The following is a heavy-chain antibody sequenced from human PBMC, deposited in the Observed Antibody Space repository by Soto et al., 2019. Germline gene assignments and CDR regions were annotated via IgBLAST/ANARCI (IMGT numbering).Heavy chain of an antibody. CDR3: VRGSHSSGWSTLDY. D-gene: IGHD6-19*01. CDR1: GFTFGDYA. V-gene: IGHV3-9*01. Sequence: GVSLRLSCSVSGFTFGDYAMHWVRQVPGKGLQWVSGISGKSDYIGYADSVRGRFTVSRDSAKNSLYLEMKSLRAEDTALYYCVRGSHSSGWSTLDYWGQGSQVTVSS. J-gene: IGHJ4*02. CDR2: ISGKSDYI.